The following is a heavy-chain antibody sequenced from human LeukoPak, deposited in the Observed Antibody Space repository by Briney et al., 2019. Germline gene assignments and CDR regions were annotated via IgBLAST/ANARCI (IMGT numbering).Heavy chain of an antibody. D-gene: IGHD3-16*02. Sequence: PGGSLRLSCAASGFTFSSYSMNWVRQAPGKGLEWVSSISSSSTYIYYADSVKGRFTISRDNAENSLYLQMNSLRVEDTAVYYCARNKDYDYVWVTYRPWDGFEYWGQGALVTVSS. CDR3: ARNKDYDYVWVTYRPWDGFEY. J-gene: IGHJ4*02. V-gene: IGHV3-21*01. CDR1: GFTFSSYS. CDR2: ISSSSTYI.